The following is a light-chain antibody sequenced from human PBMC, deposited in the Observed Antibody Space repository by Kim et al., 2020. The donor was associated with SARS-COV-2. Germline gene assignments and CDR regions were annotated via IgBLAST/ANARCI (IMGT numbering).Light chain of an antibody. CDR1: QSVGRD. J-gene: IGKJ4*01. CDR2: DAS. Sequence: LYPGERVTPSCRGRQSVGRDVDWVQRRPGQEPMILIYDASNRATGSSARCSGGVSGTEFTLTISSLRTEEFAVHYCHQRRNWTLTFGGGTKVEIK. V-gene: IGKV3-11*01. CDR3: HQRRNWTLT.